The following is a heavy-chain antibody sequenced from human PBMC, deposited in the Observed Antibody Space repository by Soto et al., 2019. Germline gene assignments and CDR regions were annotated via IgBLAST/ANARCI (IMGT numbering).Heavy chain of an antibody. CDR3: ARGRHILTGYYRDLNYGMDV. V-gene: IGHV4-39*07. J-gene: IGHJ6*02. D-gene: IGHD3-9*01. CDR2: FYYSGST. Sequence: PSETLSLTCTVSGGSISSSSYYWGWIRQPPGKGLEWIGSFYYSGSTYYNPSLKSRVTISVDTSKNQFSLKLSSVTAADTAVYYCARGRHILTGYYRDLNYGMDVWGQGTTVTVSS. CDR1: GGSISSSSYY.